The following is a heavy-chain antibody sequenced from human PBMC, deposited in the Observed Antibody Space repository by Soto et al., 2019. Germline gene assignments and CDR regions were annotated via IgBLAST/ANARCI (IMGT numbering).Heavy chain of an antibody. CDR1: GYTFTSYG. CDR2: ISVYNGNT. Sequence: QVQLVQSGAEVKDPGASVKVSCKASGYTFTSYGVSWVRQAPGQGLEWMGWISVYNGNTKYAQKLQGRVTMTTDTATSTAYRELRGLRSDDTAVYYCARSGRPGYYYDIMDVWGQGTTVTVSS. V-gene: IGHV1-18*01. CDR3: ARSGRPGYYYDIMDV. D-gene: IGHD3-10*01. J-gene: IGHJ6*02.